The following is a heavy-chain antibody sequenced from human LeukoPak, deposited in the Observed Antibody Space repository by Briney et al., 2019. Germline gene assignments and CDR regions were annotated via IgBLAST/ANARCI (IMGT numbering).Heavy chain of an antibody. CDR3: AKDCSGGSCYDY. Sequence: GGSLRLSCAASGFTFSSYAMHWVRQAPGKGLEWVAVISYDGSNKYYADSVKGRFTISRDNSKNTLYLQMNSLRAEDTAVYYCAKDCSGGSCYDYWGQGTLVTVSS. J-gene: IGHJ4*02. V-gene: IGHV3-30-3*01. CDR2: ISYDGSNK. CDR1: GFTFSSYA. D-gene: IGHD2-15*01.